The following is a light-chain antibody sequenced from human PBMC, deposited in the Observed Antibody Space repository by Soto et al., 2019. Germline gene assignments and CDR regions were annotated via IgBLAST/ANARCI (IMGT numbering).Light chain of an antibody. CDR1: KSVSSSY. CDR2: GAS. Sequence: EIVLTQSPGTLSLSPGERATLSCRASKSVSSSYLAWYQQKPGQAPRLLIYGASSRATSIPDRFSVSGSGTDFTLTISGLEPEDVAVDYCEEYGSSPSITFGPGTNVDIK. J-gene: IGKJ3*01. CDR3: EEYGSSPSIT. V-gene: IGKV3-20*01.